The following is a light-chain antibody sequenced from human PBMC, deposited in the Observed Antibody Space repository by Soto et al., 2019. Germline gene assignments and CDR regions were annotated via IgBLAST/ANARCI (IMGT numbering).Light chain of an antibody. Sequence: DIQMTQSPYSLSASVGDRVTITCQASQAIGNYLTWYQQKPGKAPKLLIYEASNLETGVPSRFSGSGSGTDFTFTINSLQPEDIATYYCQQYDDLPFTFGGGTKVEIK. CDR3: QQYDDLPFT. J-gene: IGKJ4*01. CDR1: QAIGNY. CDR2: EAS. V-gene: IGKV1-33*01.